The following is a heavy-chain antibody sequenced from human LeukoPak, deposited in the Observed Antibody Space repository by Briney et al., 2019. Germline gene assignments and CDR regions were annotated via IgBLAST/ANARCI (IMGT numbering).Heavy chain of an antibody. D-gene: IGHD5-12*01. CDR3: ARSYIDNWFDP. CDR2: INAGNGHT. J-gene: IGHJ5*02. Sequence: GASVKVSCKASAYIFTSYAMHWVRQAPGQRLEWMGWINAGNGHTKYSQEIQGRPTITRDTPAHTAYMELSSLRSEDMAVYYCARSYIDNWFDPWGQGTLVTVSS. CDR1: AYIFTSYA. V-gene: IGHV1-3*03.